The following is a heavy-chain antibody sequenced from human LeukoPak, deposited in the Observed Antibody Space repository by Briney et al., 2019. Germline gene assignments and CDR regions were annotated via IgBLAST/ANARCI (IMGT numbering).Heavy chain of an antibody. J-gene: IGHJ5*02. D-gene: IGHD2-2*01. CDR1: GYTFTSYY. CDR3: ARAHLAHCSSTSCYSRWFDP. Sequence: ASVKVSCKASGYTFTSYYMHWVRQAPGQGLEWMGIINPSGGSTSYAQKFQGRVTMTRDMSTSTVYMELSSLRSEDTAVYYCARAHLAHCSSTSCYSRWFDPWGQGTLVTVSS. CDR2: INPSGGST. V-gene: IGHV1-46*01.